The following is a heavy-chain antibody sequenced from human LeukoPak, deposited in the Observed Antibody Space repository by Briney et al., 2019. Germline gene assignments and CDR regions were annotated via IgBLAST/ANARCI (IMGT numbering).Heavy chain of an antibody. V-gene: IGHV1-69*13. D-gene: IGHD4-17*01. CDR3: ASHDYGDYVPDY. Sequence: SVKVSCKASGGTFSSYAISWVRQAPGQGLEWMGGIIPIFGTANYAQKFQGRVTITADESTSTAYMELSSLRSEDTAVYYCASHDYGDYVPDYWGQGTLVTASS. CDR1: GGTFSSYA. J-gene: IGHJ4*02. CDR2: IIPIFGTA.